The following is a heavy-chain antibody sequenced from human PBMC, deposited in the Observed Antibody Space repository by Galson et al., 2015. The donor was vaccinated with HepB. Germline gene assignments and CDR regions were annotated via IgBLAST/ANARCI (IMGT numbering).Heavy chain of an antibody. CDR2: IRGSDTY. Sequence: CAASGFTVSSNYIMHWVRQAPGRGLEWVSSIRGSDTYYPDSVKGRFTISRDNAKSSLYLQMSSLRVDDTAVYYCARVLVSSGWYEDHWGQGTPVTVSP. CDR1: GFTVSSNYI. D-gene: IGHD6-19*01. V-gene: IGHV3-21*01. J-gene: IGHJ4*02. CDR3: ARVLVSSGWYEDH.